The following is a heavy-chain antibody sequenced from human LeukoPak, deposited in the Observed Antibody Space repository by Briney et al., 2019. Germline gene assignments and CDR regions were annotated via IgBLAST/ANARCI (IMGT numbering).Heavy chain of an antibody. Sequence: SETLSLTCSVSGDDIYNHYWSWVRQPPGKEPEWIAYIYYTGTTSGRTDYNPSLQSRVSISIDTSESQFSLRLDSVTAADTAFYYCAEIPRIWGQGVLVTVSS. V-gene: IGHV4-59*11. J-gene: IGHJ4*02. CDR2: IYYTGTTSGRT. CDR1: GDDIYNHY. D-gene: IGHD5-24*01. CDR3: AEIPRI.